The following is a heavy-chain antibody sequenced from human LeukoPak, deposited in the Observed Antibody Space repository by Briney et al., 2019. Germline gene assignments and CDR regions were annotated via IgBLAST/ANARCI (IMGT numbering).Heavy chain of an antibody. V-gene: IGHV3-7*01. Sequence: GGSLRLSCEASGFSFSGSWMSWVRQAPGKGPEWVANIKEDGSEKYYVESVRGRFTISRDNAKDSLYPQMNSLRVEDTAVYYCARGGSRQYNFWGQGTLVTVSS. D-gene: IGHD5-18*01. CDR3: ARGGSRQYNF. CDR2: IKEDGSEK. J-gene: IGHJ4*02. CDR1: GFSFSGSW.